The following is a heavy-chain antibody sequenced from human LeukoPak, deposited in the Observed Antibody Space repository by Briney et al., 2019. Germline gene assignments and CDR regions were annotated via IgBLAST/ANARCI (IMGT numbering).Heavy chain of an antibody. V-gene: IGHV4-59*01. D-gene: IGHD5-12*01. J-gene: IGHJ4*02. CDR2: IYYSWST. CDR1: GGSISSYY. Sequence: SETLSLTCTVSGGSISSYYWSWIRQPPGKGLEWIGYIYYSWSTNYNPSLKSRVTISVDTSKNQFSLKLNSVTAAATAVYYCARVSGYDWESFYDYWGQGTLVTVSS. CDR3: ARVSGYDWESFYDY.